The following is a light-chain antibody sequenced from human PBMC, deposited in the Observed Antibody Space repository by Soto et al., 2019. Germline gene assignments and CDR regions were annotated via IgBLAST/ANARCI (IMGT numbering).Light chain of an antibody. V-gene: IGKV3-20*01. CDR2: GAS. CDR3: HPNGSSPRFT. Sequence: ENVLTQSPGTLSLSPGERATLSCRASQSVSSSFLACYQQKPGQAPRLLIYGASSRATGVPDRFSGSGSGTDFTLNISRLEPEDTAVYYYHPNGSSPRFTFGHGTKLHIK. CDR1: QSVSSSF. J-gene: IGKJ3*01.